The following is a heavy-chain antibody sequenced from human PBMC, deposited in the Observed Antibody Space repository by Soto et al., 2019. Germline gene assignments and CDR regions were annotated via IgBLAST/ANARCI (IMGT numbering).Heavy chain of an antibody. J-gene: IGHJ6*01. Sequence: PGESLKISCKGSGYSFTSYWISWVRQMPGKGLEWMGRIDPSDSYTNYSPSFQGHVTISADKSISTAYLQWSSLKASDTAMYFCARHGDYVDYYYYYGMDVWGQGTTVAGSS. CDR3: ARHGDYVDYYYYYGMDV. CDR2: IDPSDSYT. V-gene: IGHV5-10-1*01. CDR1: GYSFTSYW. D-gene: IGHD4-17*01.